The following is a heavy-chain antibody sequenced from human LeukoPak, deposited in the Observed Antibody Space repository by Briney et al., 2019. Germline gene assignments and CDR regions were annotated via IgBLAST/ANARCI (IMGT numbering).Heavy chain of an antibody. CDR2: FDPEDGET. CDR3: ATVTPFIAAAGTGYYYGMDV. Sequence: ASVKVSCKVSGYTLTELSMHWVRQAPGKGLEWMGGFDPEDGETIYAQKFQGRVTMTEDTPTDTAYMELSSLRSEDTAVYYCATVTPFIAAAGTGYYYGMDVWGQGTTVTVSS. V-gene: IGHV1-24*01. J-gene: IGHJ6*02. D-gene: IGHD6-13*01. CDR1: GYTLTELS.